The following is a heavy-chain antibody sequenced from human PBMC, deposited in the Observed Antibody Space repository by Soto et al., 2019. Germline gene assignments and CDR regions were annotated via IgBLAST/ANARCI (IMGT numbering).Heavy chain of an antibody. Sequence: PGGSLRLSCAASGFPFSTYSMNWVRQAPGKGLEWVSSISSSSTIYYADSVKGRFTISRDNVQNSLYLQMNSLRDEDTAVYYCARSVEGHFDYWGQGALVTVSS. CDR3: ARSVEGHFDY. D-gene: IGHD6-19*01. V-gene: IGHV3-48*02. CDR1: GFPFSTYS. J-gene: IGHJ4*02. CDR2: ISSSSTI.